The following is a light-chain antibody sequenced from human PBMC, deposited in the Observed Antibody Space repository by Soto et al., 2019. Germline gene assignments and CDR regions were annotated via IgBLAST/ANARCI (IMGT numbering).Light chain of an antibody. CDR2: GAS. V-gene: IGKV3-20*01. CDR3: QQYGNSPYT. J-gene: IGKJ2*01. CDR1: QSVSSSY. Sequence: EIVLTQSPGTLSLSPGERATLSCRASQSVSSSYLAWYQQKPGQAPRLLIYGASSRATGIPDRFSGSGSGTGFTLTISRLETEDFAVYYCQQYGNSPYTFGQGTKLEIK.